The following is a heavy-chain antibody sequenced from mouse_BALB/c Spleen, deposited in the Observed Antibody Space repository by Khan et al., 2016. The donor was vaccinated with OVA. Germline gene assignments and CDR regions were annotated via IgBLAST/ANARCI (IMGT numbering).Heavy chain of an antibody. Sequence: VQLQQSGPELVKPGASVKMSCKASGYTFTSYVMHWVKQKPGQGLEWIGYIYPYNDVSTYTENFNGKATLTSDKSSTTAYMQLSSLTSADSPVSYGATQNSAKSWIANWGQGTLVTVSA. CDR3: ATQNSAKSWIAN. J-gene: IGHJ3*01. D-gene: IGHD6-1*01. V-gene: IGHV1S136*01. CDR1: GYTFTSYV. CDR2: IYPYNDVS.